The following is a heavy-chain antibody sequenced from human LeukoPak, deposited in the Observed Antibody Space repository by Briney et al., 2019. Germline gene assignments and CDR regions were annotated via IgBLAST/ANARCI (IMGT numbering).Heavy chain of an antibody. J-gene: IGHJ6*02. CDR1: GYTFTSYD. D-gene: IGHD2-2*02. V-gene: IGHV1-8*01. CDR2: MNPNGGNT. Sequence: ASVKVSCKASGYTFTSYDINWVRQATGQGLEWMGWMNPNGGNTGYAQKFQGRVTMTRDTSISTAYMELSSLRSEDTAVYYCARESHHCSSTSCYRTYYGMDVWGQGTTVTVSS. CDR3: ARESHHCSSTSCYRTYYGMDV.